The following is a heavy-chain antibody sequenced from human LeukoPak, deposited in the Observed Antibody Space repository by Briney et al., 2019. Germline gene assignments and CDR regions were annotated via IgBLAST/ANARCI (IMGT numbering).Heavy chain of an antibody. CDR2: ISGSGDST. CDR1: GFTFSSYA. Sequence: GGSLRLSCAASGFTFSSYAMNWVRQAPGKGLEWVSGISGSGDSTYYADSVKGRFTLSRDNSKNTIYLQMNSLGAEDTAVYYCAKMVGSSGWYFDYWGQGTLVTVSS. CDR3: AKMVGSSGWYFDY. J-gene: IGHJ4*02. V-gene: IGHV3-23*01. D-gene: IGHD6-19*01.